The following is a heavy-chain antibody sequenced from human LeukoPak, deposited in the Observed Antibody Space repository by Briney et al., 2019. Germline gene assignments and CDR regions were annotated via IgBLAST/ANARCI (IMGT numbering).Heavy chain of an antibody. J-gene: IGHJ2*01. Sequence: GESLEISCKGSGYSFTSYWIGWVRQMPGKGLEWMGIIYPGDSDTRYSPSFQGQVTISADKSISTAYLQWSSLKASDTAMYYCARQAVAGDPGDWYFDLWGRGTLVTVSS. CDR3: ARQAVAGDPGDWYFDL. D-gene: IGHD6-19*01. CDR2: IYPGDSDT. CDR1: GYSFTSYW. V-gene: IGHV5-51*01.